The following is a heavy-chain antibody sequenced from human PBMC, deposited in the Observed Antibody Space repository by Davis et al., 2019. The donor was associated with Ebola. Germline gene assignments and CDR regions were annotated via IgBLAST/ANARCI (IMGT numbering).Heavy chain of an antibody. J-gene: IGHJ4*02. CDR1: GDSVSSHNVA. V-gene: IGHV6-1*01. CDR2: TYYRAYWYN. Sequence: SQTLSLTCAISGDSVSSHNVAWNWIRQSPSRGLEWLGRTYYRAYWYNDYAVSVKSRTTIDPDTSKNHFSLQLNSVTPEDTAVYYCARGRYGALDYWGQGTLVTVSS. D-gene: IGHD4/OR15-4a*01. CDR3: ARGRYGALDY.